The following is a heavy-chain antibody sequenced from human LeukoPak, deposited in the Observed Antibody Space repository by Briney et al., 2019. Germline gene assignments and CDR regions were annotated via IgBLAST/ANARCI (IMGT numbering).Heavy chain of an antibody. CDR1: GFTFSSYA. CDR3: AKIRAPAYDV. Sequence: QSGGSLRLSCAASGFTFSSYAMNWVRQATGKGLEWASAISGSGGGAYYADSVKGRFTISRDDSKNTLYLQMNSLRDEDTARYYCAKIRAPAYDVWGQGTMVTVSS. CDR2: ISGSGGGA. D-gene: IGHD3-3*02. J-gene: IGHJ3*01. V-gene: IGHV3-23*01.